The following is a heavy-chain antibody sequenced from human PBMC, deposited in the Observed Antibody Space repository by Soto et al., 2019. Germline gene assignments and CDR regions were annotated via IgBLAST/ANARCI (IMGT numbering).Heavy chain of an antibody. Sequence: QVKLVQSGAELKKPGASVNISCTASGFTFSDNLINWVRQVPGQGLEWMGWLNPDTGNTRYSETFQSRVTISSHPSASIAYLELSGLENEATALYFCARDIQSVGPRANDAFDVWGQGTMITVSS. CDR3: ARDIQSVGPRANDAFDV. V-gene: IGHV1-3*01. D-gene: IGHD5-18*01. CDR2: LNPDTGNT. J-gene: IGHJ3*01. CDR1: GFTFSDNL.